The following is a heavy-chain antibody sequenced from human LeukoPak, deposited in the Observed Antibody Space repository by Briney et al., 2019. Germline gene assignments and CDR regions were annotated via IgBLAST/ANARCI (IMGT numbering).Heavy chain of an antibody. J-gene: IGHJ4*02. CDR1: GFTFSSYE. CDR3: AKSENGYYYFDY. D-gene: IGHD5-24*01. CDR2: ISSSGSTI. V-gene: IGHV3-48*03. Sequence: GGSLRLSCAASGFTFSSYEMNWVRQAPGKGLEWVSYISSSGSTIYYADSVKGRFTISRDNSKNTLSLQMNSLRPEDTALYYCAKSENGYYYFDYWGQGTLVTVSS.